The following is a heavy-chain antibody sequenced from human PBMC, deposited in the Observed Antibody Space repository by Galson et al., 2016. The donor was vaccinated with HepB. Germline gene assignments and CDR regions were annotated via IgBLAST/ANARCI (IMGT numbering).Heavy chain of an antibody. D-gene: IGHD5-24*01. CDR3: ARGTRWLQPLDY. J-gene: IGHJ4*02. Sequence: SETLSLTCAVYGGSFSGYHWSWIRQSPGKGLEWIGEMSPSGTTKYKPSLKSRVTISVGSSKNQLSLNLTSVTAADTAVYYCARGTRWLQPLDYWGPGTLVTVSS. CDR1: GGSFSGYH. CDR2: MSPSGTT. V-gene: IGHV4-34*01.